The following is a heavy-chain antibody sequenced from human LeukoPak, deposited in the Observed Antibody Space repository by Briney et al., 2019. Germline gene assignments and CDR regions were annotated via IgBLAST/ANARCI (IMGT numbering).Heavy chain of an antibody. Sequence: SETLSLTCAVYGGSFSGYYWSWIRQPPGKGLEWIGEINHSGSTNYNPSLKSRVTISVDTSKNQFSLKLSSVTAADTAVYYCARGSGGTTNFDYWGQGTLVTVSS. D-gene: IGHD1-1*01. J-gene: IGHJ4*02. CDR1: GGSFSGYY. CDR3: ARGSGGTTNFDY. CDR2: INHSGST. V-gene: IGHV4-34*09.